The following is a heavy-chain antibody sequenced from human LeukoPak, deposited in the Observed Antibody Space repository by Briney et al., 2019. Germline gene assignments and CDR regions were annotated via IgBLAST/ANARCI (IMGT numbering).Heavy chain of an antibody. J-gene: IGHJ4*02. CDR2: ISAYNCNT. D-gene: IGHD6-13*01. CDR1: RYTFTSYA. CDR3: ASDGMNSSSWFYY. V-gene: IGHV1-18*01. Sequence: PSVKVSCKPSRYTFTSYAISWVRQAPAQGPEWMGWISAYNCNTNYSQKFQVRVTMARDTSISTVYMELSRVRADDTAVYSCASDGMNSSSWFYYWGQGTLVTVSS.